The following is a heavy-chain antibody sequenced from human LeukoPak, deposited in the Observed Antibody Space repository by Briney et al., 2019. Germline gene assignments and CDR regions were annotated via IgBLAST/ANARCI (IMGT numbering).Heavy chain of an antibody. J-gene: IGHJ5*02. D-gene: IGHD1-26*01. V-gene: IGHV1-18*01. Sequence: ASVKVSCKASGYTFTSYGISWVRQAPGQGLEWMGWISAYNGNTNYAQKLQGRVTMTTDTSTGTAYMELRSLRSDDTAVYYCARGGVGATVRLYNWFDPWGQGTLVTVSS. CDR3: ARGGVGATVRLYNWFDP. CDR1: GYTFTSYG. CDR2: ISAYNGNT.